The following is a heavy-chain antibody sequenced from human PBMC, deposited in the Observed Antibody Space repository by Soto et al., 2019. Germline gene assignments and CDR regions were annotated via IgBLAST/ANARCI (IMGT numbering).Heavy chain of an antibody. CDR3: AKYQDWNYRYFQH. CDR1: GFTFSSYA. V-gene: IGHV3-23*01. D-gene: IGHD1-7*01. CDR2: ISGSGGST. J-gene: IGHJ1*01. Sequence: EVQLLESGGGLVQPGGSLRLSCAASGFTFSSYAMSWVRQAPGKGLEWVSAISGSGGSTYYADSVKGRFTISRDNSKNTLYLQMHSLRAEDTAVYYCAKYQDWNYRYFQHWGQGTLVTVSS.